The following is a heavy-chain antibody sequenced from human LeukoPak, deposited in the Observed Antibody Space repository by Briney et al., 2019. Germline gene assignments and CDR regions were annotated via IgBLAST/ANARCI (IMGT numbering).Heavy chain of an antibody. CDR1: GFTFSSYA. V-gene: IGHV3-23*01. D-gene: IGHD5-12*01. Sequence: GGSLRLSCAASGFTFSSYAMSWVRQAPGKGLEWVSAISGSGGSTYYADSVKGRFTISRDNSKNTLYVQMNSLRAEDTAVYYCAKGWNGYDRFDYWGQGTLVTVSS. CDR2: ISGSGGST. CDR3: AKGWNGYDRFDY. J-gene: IGHJ4*02.